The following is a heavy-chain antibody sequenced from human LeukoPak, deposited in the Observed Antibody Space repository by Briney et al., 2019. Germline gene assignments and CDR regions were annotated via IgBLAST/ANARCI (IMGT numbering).Heavy chain of an antibody. V-gene: IGHV3-33*01. D-gene: IGHD1-26*01. J-gene: IGHJ4*02. CDR3: ARDPSGSYYGYFDY. CDR1: GFTFSSYG. CDR2: IRYDGSNK. Sequence: GGSLRLSCAASGFTFSSYGMHWVRQAPGKGLEWVAVIRYDGSNKYYADSVKGRFTIPRDNSKNTLYLQMNSLRAEDTAVYYCARDPSGSYYGYFDYWGQGTLVTVSS.